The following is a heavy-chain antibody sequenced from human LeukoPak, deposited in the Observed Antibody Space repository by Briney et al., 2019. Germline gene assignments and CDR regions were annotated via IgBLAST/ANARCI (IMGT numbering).Heavy chain of an antibody. Sequence: GGSLRLSCSASGFIFSSYTMHWVRQAPGKGLEYVSAISSNGDTTYYADSVKGRFTISRDNSRNTLYLQMSSLRAEDTAVYYCVKRSTYFFDYWGQGTLVTVSS. J-gene: IGHJ4*02. CDR3: VKRSTYFFDY. CDR1: GFIFSSYT. CDR2: ISSNGDTT. V-gene: IGHV3-64D*06.